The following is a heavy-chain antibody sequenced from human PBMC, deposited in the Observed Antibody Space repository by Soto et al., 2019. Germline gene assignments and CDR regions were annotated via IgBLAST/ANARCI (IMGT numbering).Heavy chain of an antibody. J-gene: IGHJ4*02. Sequence: QVQLVESGGDVVQPGRSLRLSCAASGFTFNSYGMHWVRQAPGKGLEWVAIISNDGTKEKYADSVKGLFPITRDNSKNSLYLQMNSLTPEYTAVYFCVKGCLGVGYCFIVAHWGLGPLVTVSS. CDR1: GFTFNSYG. D-gene: IGHD2-21*02. CDR2: ISNDGTKE. V-gene: IGHV3-30*18. CDR3: VKGCLGVGYCFIVAH.